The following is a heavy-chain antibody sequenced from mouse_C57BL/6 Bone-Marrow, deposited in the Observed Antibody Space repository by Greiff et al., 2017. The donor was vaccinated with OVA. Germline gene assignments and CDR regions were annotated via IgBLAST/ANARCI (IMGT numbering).Heavy chain of an antibody. CDR3: ARFGRWLLPWYFDV. CDR1: GYAFTNYL. CDR2: INPGSGGT. D-gene: IGHD2-3*01. V-gene: IGHV1-54*01. Sequence: VQLQQSGAELVRPGTSVKVSCKASGYAFTNYLIAWVKQRPGQGLEWIGVINPGSGGTNYNEKFKGKATLTADKSSSTAYMQLSSLTSEDSAVYFCARFGRWLLPWYFDVWGTGTTVTVSS. J-gene: IGHJ1*03.